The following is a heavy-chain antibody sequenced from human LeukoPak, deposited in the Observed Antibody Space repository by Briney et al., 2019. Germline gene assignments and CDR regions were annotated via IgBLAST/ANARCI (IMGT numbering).Heavy chain of an antibody. Sequence: PAETLSLTCTLSGGSFSSYYWSWIPQPPGKGLEWIGYIYYSGSTNYNPSLKSRATITVDTSKNQFSLKLSSVTAGDTAMYYCARDNVDTVTDYWGQGTLVTVPS. J-gene: IGHJ4*02. CDR1: GGSFSSYY. CDR2: IYYSGST. D-gene: IGHD5-18*01. CDR3: ARDNVDTVTDY. V-gene: IGHV4-59*01.